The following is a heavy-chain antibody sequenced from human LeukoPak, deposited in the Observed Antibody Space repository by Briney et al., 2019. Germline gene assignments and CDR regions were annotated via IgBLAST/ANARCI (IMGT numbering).Heavy chain of an antibody. D-gene: IGHD3-22*01. CDR3: ASTVYYYDSSGYYFDY. J-gene: IGHJ4*02. CDR1: GGTFSSYA. Sequence: GASVKVSCKASGGTFSSYAISWVRQAPGQGLEWMGRIIPILGIANYAQKFQGRVTITADKSTSTAYMELSSLRSEDTAVYYCASTVYYYDSSGYYFDYWGQGTLVTVSS. CDR2: IIPILGIA. V-gene: IGHV1-69*04.